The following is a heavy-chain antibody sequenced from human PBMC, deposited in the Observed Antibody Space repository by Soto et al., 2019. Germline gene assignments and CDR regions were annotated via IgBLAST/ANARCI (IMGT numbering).Heavy chain of an antibody. CDR2: MNPNSGNT. V-gene: IGHV1-8*01. CDR1: GYTFTSYD. CDR3: ALDSGASSRNYKAYSYYMDA. D-gene: IGHD3-10*01. Sequence: ASVKVSCKASGYTFTSYDINWVRQATGQGLEWMGWMNPNSGNTGYAQKFQGRVTMTRNTSISTAYMELSSLRSEDTAVYYCALDSGASSRNYKAYSYYMDAWAKGPRSPSP. J-gene: IGHJ6*03.